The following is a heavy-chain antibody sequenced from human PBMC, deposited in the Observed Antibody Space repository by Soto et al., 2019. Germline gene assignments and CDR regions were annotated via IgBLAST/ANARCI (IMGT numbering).Heavy chain of an antibody. D-gene: IGHD4-4*01. CDR3: ARVGNSDYNGGGDY. J-gene: IGHJ4*02. V-gene: IGHV1-3*01. CDR1: GYTFTSYA. CDR2: INAGNGNT. Sequence: ASVKVSCKASGYTFTSYAMHWVRQAPGQRLEWMGWINAGNGNTKYSQKFQGRVTITRDTSASTAYMELSSLRSEDTAVYYCARVGNSDYNGGGDYWGQGTLVTVSS.